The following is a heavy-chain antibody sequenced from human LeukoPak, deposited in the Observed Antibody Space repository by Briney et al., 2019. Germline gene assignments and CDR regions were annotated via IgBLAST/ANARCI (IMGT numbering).Heavy chain of an antibody. J-gene: IGHJ4*02. CDR3: ARITWIVNYFDC. V-gene: IGHV3-23*01. D-gene: IGHD3-16*01. CDR1: GFTFSSYA. Sequence: GGSLRLSCAASGFTFSSYAMSWVRQAPGKGLEWVSAISGSGGSTYYADSVKGRFTISRDNSKNTLYLQMNSLRAEDTAVYYCARITWIVNYFDCWGQGTLVTVSS. CDR2: ISGSGGST.